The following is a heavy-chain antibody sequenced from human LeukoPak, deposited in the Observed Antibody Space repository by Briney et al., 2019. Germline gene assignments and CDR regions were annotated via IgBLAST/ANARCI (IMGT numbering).Heavy chain of an antibody. J-gene: IGHJ5*02. CDR2: MYAGGTT. D-gene: IGHD6-19*01. V-gene: IGHV3-53*01. Sequence: PGGSVRLSCAASGVIVSRNFMSWVCQAPGKGLQWVAIMYAGGTTDYSDSVRGRFHISRDSSNNTLSLQINSLRAEDTAVYYCARGSGSGWPLDRWGQGALVTVSS. CDR1: GVIVSRNF. CDR3: ARGSGSGWPLDR.